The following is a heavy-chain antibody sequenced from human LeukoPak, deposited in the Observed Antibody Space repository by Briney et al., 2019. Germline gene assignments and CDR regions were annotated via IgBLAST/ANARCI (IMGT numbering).Heavy chain of an antibody. J-gene: IGHJ5*02. CDR1: GGSISSDY. CDR3: ARDAGYSYGFQGWFDP. V-gene: IGHV4-59*01. D-gene: IGHD5-18*01. Sequence: SETLSLTCTASGGSISSDYWSWIRQPPGKGLEWIGYIYYSGGTNYNPSLKNRRTISVNTTKNHFSLKLSSVTAADAAVYYGARDAGYSYGFQGWFDPWGQGTLVTVSS. CDR2: IYYSGGT.